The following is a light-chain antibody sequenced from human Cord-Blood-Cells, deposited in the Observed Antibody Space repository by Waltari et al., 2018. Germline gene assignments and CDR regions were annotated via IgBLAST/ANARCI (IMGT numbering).Light chain of an antibody. CDR3: QAWDSSTAV. CDR2: QDS. V-gene: IGLV3-1*01. J-gene: IGLJ1*01. CDR1: KLGDQY. Sequence: SYELTQPPSVSVSPGQTHSITCPGEKLGDQYACWYQQKPGQSPLLVIYQDSKRPSGIPERFSGSNSGNTATLTISGTQAMDEADYYCQAWDSSTAVFGTGTKVTVL.